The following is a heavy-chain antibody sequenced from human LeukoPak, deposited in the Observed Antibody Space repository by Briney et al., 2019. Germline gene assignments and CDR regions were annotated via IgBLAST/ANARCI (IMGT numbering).Heavy chain of an antibody. CDR3: ARVVEAGMYYYFWSGYSP. J-gene: IGHJ5*02. CDR2: INWNGGST. V-gene: IGHV3-20*04. Sequence: GGSLRLSCAASGFTFDDYGMSWVRQAPGKGLEWVSGINWNGGSTGYADSVKGRFTISRDNAKNSLYLQMNSLRAEDTALYYCARVVEAGMYYYFWSGYSPWGQGTLVTVSS. CDR1: GFTFDDYG. D-gene: IGHD3-3*01.